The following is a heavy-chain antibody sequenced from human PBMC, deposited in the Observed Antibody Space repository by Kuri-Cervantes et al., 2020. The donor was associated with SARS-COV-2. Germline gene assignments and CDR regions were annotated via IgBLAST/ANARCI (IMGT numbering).Heavy chain of an antibody. V-gene: IGHV4-38-2*01. CDR3: ARGVAARPVLSVGGFDP. J-gene: IGHJ5*02. D-gene: IGHD6-6*01. Sequence: ESLKISCAVSGYSISSGYYWGWIRQPPGKGLEWIGSIYHSGSTYYNPSLKSRVTISVDTSKNQFSLKLSSVTAADTAVYYCARGVAARPVLSVGGFDPWGQGTLVTGSS. CDR1: GYSISSGYY. CDR2: IYHSGST.